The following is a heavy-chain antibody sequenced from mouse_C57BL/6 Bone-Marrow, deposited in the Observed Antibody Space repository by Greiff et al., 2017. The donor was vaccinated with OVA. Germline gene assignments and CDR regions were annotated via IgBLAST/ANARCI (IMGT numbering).Heavy chain of an antibody. J-gene: IGHJ3*01. CDR1: GYSITSGYY. V-gene: IGHV3-6*01. Sequence: EVKLEESGPGLVKPSQSLSLTCSVTGYSITSGYYWNWIRQFPGNKLEWMGYISYDGSNNYNPSLKNRISITRDTSKNQFFLKLNSVTTEDTATYYCARGYDYDPLFAYWGQGTLVTVSA. CDR2: ISYDGSN. CDR3: ARGYDYDPLFAY. D-gene: IGHD2-4*01.